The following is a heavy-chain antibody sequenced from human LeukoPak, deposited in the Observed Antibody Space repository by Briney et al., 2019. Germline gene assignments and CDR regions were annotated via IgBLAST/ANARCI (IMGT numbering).Heavy chain of an antibody. Sequence: SETLSLTCTVSGGSISSGGYYWSWIRQPPGKGLEWIGSIYYSGSTYYNPSLKSRVTISVDTSKNQFSLKLSSVTAADTAVYYCARQFGGYYDPSFDYWGQGTLVTVSS. CDR3: ARQFGGYYDPSFDY. J-gene: IGHJ4*02. V-gene: IGHV4-39*01. D-gene: IGHD3-22*01. CDR2: IYYSGST. CDR1: GGSISSGGYY.